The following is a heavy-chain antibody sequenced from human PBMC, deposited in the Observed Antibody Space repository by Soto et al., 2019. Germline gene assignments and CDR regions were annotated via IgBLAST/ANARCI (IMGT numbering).Heavy chain of an antibody. CDR2: IKQDGSEK. Sequence: GGSLRLSCAATGFTFSVYAMTWVRQAPGKGLEWVANIKQDGSEKYYVDSVKGRFTISRDNAKNSLYLQMNSLRAEDTAVYYCARVVAGGDTFGGVIVYYFDYWGQGTLVTVSS. V-gene: IGHV3-7*03. CDR3: ARVVAGGDTFGGVIVYYFDY. D-gene: IGHD3-16*02. J-gene: IGHJ4*02. CDR1: GFTFSVYA.